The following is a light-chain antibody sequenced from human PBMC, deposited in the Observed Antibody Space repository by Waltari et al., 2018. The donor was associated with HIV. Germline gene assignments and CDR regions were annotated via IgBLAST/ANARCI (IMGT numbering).Light chain of an antibody. Sequence: DIQMTQSPSSLSASVGDRVTITCRASQNINKFLNWYQQRPGKAPKFLIYSTSTLQSGVPSRFSGGGSETDFTLTISSLQPEDVATYYCQQSYTSPRTFGQGTKVEI. CDR1: QNINKF. J-gene: IGKJ2*01. V-gene: IGKV1-39*01. CDR3: QQSYTSPRT. CDR2: STS.